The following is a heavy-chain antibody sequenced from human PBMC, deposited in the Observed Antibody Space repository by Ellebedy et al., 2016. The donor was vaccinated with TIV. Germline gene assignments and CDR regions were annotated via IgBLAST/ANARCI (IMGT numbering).Heavy chain of an antibody. CDR2: IASSGTII. CDR3: AKGRRKGQQLTRGYFQH. D-gene: IGHD6-13*01. Sequence: GESLKISCAASGFTFSSYGMNWVRQAPGKGLEWVSYIASSGTIIYYADSLKGRFTISRDNAKNSLYLQMNSLRAEDTAVYYCAKGRRKGQQLTRGYFQHWGQGTLVTVSS. J-gene: IGHJ1*01. V-gene: IGHV3-48*04. CDR1: GFTFSSYG.